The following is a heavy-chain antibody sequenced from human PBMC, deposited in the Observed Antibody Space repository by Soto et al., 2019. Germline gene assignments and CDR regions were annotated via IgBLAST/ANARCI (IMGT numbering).Heavy chain of an antibody. Sequence: KNPGESLKISCEGSGYSFTSNWITWVRQMPGRGLEWMGRIDPSDSNSVYSPSFQGHVTMSADKSISTAYLQWSSLKASDTAVYYCARRGKSISGWDYWGQGTPVTVSS. CDR2: IDPSDSNS. D-gene: IGHD6-19*01. V-gene: IGHV5-10-1*01. CDR3: ARRGKSISGWDY. J-gene: IGHJ4*02. CDR1: GYSFTSNW.